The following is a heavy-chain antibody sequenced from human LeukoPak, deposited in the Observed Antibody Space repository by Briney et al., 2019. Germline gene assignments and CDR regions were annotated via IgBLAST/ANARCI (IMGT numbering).Heavy chain of an antibody. CDR2: INHNSGGT. D-gene: IGHD4-17*01. CDR1: GYTFTAHY. V-gene: IGHV1-2*02. J-gene: IGHJ6*03. Sequence: GASVKVSCKASGYTFTAHYLHWVRQAPGQGLEWMAWINHNSGGTKYAEKFQGRVTVTRDTSTSTAYMELSRLRSDDTAVYYCAQGTDYGDYGETWFYYCYMDVWGEGTTVTVSS. CDR3: AQGTDYGDYGETWFYYCYMDV.